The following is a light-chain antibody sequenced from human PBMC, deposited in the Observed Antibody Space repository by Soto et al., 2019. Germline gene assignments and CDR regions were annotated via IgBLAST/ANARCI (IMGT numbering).Light chain of an antibody. V-gene: IGKV1-6*01. Sequence: IQMTQSPSSLSASVGDRVTITCRASQGIRNALGWYQQKPGKAPKLLIYAASSLQSGVPSRFSGSASGTDFTLTISSLQPEDFATYYCLQDYSYPWTFGQGTKVDIK. CDR1: QGIRNA. CDR3: LQDYSYPWT. J-gene: IGKJ1*01. CDR2: AAS.